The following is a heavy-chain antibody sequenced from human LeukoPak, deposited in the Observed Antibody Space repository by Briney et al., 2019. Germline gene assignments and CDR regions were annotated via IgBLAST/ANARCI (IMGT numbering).Heavy chain of an antibody. J-gene: IGHJ4*02. CDR3: ARSTEIHGSGSYGY. V-gene: IGHV1-69*13. D-gene: IGHD3-10*01. CDR2: IIPIFGTA. CDR1: GGTFSSYA. Sequence: SVKVSCKASGGTFSSYAISWVRQAPGQGLEWMGGIIPIFGTANYAQKFQGRVTITADESTSTAYMELSSLRSEDTAVYYCARSTEIHGSGSYGYWGQGTLVTVSS.